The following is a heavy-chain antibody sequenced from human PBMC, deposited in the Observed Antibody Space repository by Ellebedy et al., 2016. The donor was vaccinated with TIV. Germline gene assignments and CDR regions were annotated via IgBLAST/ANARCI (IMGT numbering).Heavy chain of an antibody. CDR3: ARHELGENAAFDY. Sequence: GESLKISCATSGYNFPLYWITWMRQMPGKGLEWMGRIDAGDSRAHYSPSFQGHITISTDKSTRIAYLQWSSLRASDTAMYYCARHELGENAAFDYWGQGTQVTVSS. V-gene: IGHV5-10-1*01. J-gene: IGHJ4*02. D-gene: IGHD7-27*01. CDR1: GYNFPLYW. CDR2: IDAGDSRA.